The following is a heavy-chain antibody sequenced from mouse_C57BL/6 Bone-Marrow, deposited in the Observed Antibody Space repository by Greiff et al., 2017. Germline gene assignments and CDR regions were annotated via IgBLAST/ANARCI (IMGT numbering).Heavy chain of an antibody. J-gene: IGHJ4*01. D-gene: IGHD1-1*02. Sequence: QVQLKESGAELARPGASVKLSCKASGYTFTSYDISWVKQSTGQGLEWIGEINPSSGTTYYNEKFKGKATLTADQSSSTAYMELRSLTSDDSAVYYCARVGSYNYYAMDYWGQGTSVTVSS. CDR3: ARVGSYNYYAMDY. V-gene: IGHV1-81*01. CDR2: INPSSGTT. CDR1: GYTFTSYD.